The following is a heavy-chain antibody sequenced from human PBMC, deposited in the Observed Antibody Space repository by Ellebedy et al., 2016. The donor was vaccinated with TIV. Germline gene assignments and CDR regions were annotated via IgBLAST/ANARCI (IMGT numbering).Heavy chain of an antibody. D-gene: IGHD2-2*01. Sequence: ASVKVSCKASGGTFSSYAISWVRQAPGQGLEWMGIINPSGGSTSYAQKLQGRVTMTRDTSTSTVYMEMSSLRSEDTAVYYCARGVEVPAAISANWFDPWGQGALVTVSS. CDR3: ARGVEVPAAISANWFDP. CDR1: GGTFSSYA. V-gene: IGHV1-46*04. CDR2: INPSGGST. J-gene: IGHJ5*02.